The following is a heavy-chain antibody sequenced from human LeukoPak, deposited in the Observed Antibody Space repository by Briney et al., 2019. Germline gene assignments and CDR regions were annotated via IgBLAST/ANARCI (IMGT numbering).Heavy chain of an antibody. CDR2: IYYSGST. CDR3: ARTYSSSWSDY. J-gene: IGHJ4*02. CDR1: GGSISSSSYY. V-gene: IGHV4-39*01. Sequence: SETLSLTCTVSGGSISSSSYYWGWIRQPPGKGLEWIGSIYYSGSTYYNPSLKSRVTISVDTSKNQFSLKLSSVTAADTAVYHCARTYSSSWSDYWGQGTLVTVSS. D-gene: IGHD6-13*01.